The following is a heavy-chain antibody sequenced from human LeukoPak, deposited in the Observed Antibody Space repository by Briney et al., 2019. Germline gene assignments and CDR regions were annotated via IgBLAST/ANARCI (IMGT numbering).Heavy chain of an antibody. J-gene: IGHJ4*02. V-gene: IGHV1-18*01. D-gene: IGHD2-8*02. CDR2: ISAYNGNT. Sequence: GASVKVSCKASGYTFTSYGISWVRQAPGQGLEWMGWISAYNGNTNYAQKLQGRVTMTTDTSTSTAYMELRTLRSDDTAVYYCARMIVLVVYGMDPGYYFDYWGQGPLVTVSS. CDR1: GYTFTSYG. CDR3: ARMIVLVVYGMDPGYYFDY.